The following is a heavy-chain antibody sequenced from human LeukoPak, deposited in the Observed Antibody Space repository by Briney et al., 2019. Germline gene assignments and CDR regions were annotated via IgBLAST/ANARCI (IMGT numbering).Heavy chain of an antibody. CDR3: ASLRPPVVGATWVDY. V-gene: IGHV4-39*01. CDR1: GVSISSSSCY. CDR2: IYNTGSS. J-gene: IGHJ4*02. D-gene: IGHD1-26*01. Sequence: SETLSLTCTVSGVSISSSSCYWGGIRQPPGKGLEWIGSIYNTGSSYYNPSLKSRGTISVDTSKNQFSLRLRSVTAADTAVYYCASLRPPVVGATWVDYWGQGILVTVSS.